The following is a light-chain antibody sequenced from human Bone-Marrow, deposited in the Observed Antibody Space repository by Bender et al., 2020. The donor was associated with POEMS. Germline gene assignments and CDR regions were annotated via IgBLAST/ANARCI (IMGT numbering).Light chain of an antibody. CDR2: DVD. Sequence: QSALTQPRSVSGSPGQSVTISCTGTSSDIGRNYYVSWYQQHPGKAPKLMIYDVDKRPSGVPDRLSGSKSGNTASLTISGLQAEDEADYYCFSYAGSYVFGSGTKVTVL. CDR1: SSDIGRNYY. V-gene: IGLV2-11*01. J-gene: IGLJ1*01. CDR3: FSYAGSYV.